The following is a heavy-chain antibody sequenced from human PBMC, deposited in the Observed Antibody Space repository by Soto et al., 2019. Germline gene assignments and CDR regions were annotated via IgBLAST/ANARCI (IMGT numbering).Heavy chain of an antibody. CDR3: SGGVGDAV. CDR1: GFTFRRDW. Sequence: DEQLVESGGGLVQPGGSLRLSCAVSGFTFRRDWMKWVRQAPGKGLEWVAHTNQDGTQKYYVDSVKGRFTIFRDNTENSLYLQMNSLRVEDTAVYYCSGGVGDAVWGQGTLVTVSS. V-gene: IGHV3-7*04. D-gene: IGHD1-26*01. CDR2: TNQDGTQK. J-gene: IGHJ4*02.